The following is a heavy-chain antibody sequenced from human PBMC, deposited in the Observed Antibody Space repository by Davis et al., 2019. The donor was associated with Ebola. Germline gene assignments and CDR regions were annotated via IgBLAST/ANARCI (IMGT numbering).Heavy chain of an antibody. J-gene: IGHJ4*02. V-gene: IGHV1-18*01. Sequence: ASVTVSCKASGYTFTSYGISWVRQAPGQGLEWMGWINPHNGNTNYAQNVQGRVIMTSDTATTTAYMEVGSLRSDDTAVYYCARAQFPTTSDHWGQGTLVTVSS. CDR2: INPHNGNT. CDR1: GYTFTSYG. CDR3: ARAQFPTTSDH. D-gene: IGHD1-1*01.